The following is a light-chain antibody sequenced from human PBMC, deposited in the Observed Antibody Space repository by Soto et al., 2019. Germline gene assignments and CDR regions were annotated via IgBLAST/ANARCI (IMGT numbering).Light chain of an antibody. CDR1: SSDFGNYNL. CDR3: YSYTTSSTVV. J-gene: IGLJ2*01. Sequence: QSALTQPASVSGSPGQSITISCTGTSSDFGNYNLVSWYQQHPGKVPKLILFEVNKRPSGVSGRFSGSKSGNTASLTISGLQAEDEGDYYCYSYTTSSTVVFGGGTKLTVL. V-gene: IGLV2-14*02. CDR2: EVN.